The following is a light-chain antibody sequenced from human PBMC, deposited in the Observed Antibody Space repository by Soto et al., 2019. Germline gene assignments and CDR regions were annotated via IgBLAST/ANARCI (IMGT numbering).Light chain of an antibody. Sequence: QSVLTQPPSASGSPGQSVTISCTGTSSDVGAYDYVSWYQQHPGKAPKRMIYEINKRPSGVPDRFSGSKSGNTASLTVSGLQAEDDADYYCSSFAGSNNFPYVFGTGTKVTVL. CDR2: EIN. V-gene: IGLV2-8*01. CDR3: SSFAGSNNFPYV. CDR1: SSDVGAYDY. J-gene: IGLJ1*01.